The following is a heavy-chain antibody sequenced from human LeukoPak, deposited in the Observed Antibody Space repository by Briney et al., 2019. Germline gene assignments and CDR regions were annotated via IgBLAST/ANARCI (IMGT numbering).Heavy chain of an antibody. D-gene: IGHD3-10*01. CDR1: GFTFRTYA. Sequence: GGSLRLSCAASGFTFRTYAMHWVRQAPGKGLEWVAVTSYDGNNKYYADSVRGRFTISRDNSKNTLYLQMNSLRAEDTAVYYCAKDRPLSAGGVIYFSYYGMDVWGQGTTVTVFS. CDR3: AKDRPLSAGGVIYFSYYGMDV. V-gene: IGHV3-30-3*01. CDR2: TSYDGNNK. J-gene: IGHJ6*02.